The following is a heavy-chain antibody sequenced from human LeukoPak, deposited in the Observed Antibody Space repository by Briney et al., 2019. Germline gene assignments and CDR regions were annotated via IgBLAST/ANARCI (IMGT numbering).Heavy chain of an antibody. Sequence: GGSLRLSCAASGFTFDDYGMSWVRQAPGKGLEWVSGINWNGGSTGYAGSVKGRFTISRDNAKNSLYLQMNSLRAEDTALYYCARGPNYDILTGYYNQYYFDYWGQGTLVTVSS. D-gene: IGHD3-9*01. V-gene: IGHV3-20*04. CDR2: INWNGGST. CDR1: GFTFDDYG. CDR3: ARGPNYDILTGYYNQYYFDY. J-gene: IGHJ4*02.